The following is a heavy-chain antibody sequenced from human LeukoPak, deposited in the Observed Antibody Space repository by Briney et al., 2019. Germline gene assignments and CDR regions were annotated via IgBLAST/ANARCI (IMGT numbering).Heavy chain of an antibody. Sequence: SETLSLTCTVSGGSISSGGYYWSWIRQHPGKGLEWIGYIYYSGSTYYNPSLKSRVTISVDTSKNQFSLKLSSVTAADTAVYYCARERGYGDFARGGPISNWFDPWGQGTLVTVSS. CDR1: GGSISSGGYY. D-gene: IGHD4-17*01. CDR2: IYYSGST. CDR3: ARERGYGDFARGGPISNWFDP. J-gene: IGHJ5*02. V-gene: IGHV4-31*03.